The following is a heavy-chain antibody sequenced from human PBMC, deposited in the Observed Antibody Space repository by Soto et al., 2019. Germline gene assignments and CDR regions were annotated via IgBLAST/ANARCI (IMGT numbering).Heavy chain of an antibody. D-gene: IGHD6-19*01. CDR2: ISYDGNKK. Sequence: PRWSLRLSCAASVFTFRVYGMHWFRQAPGKGLEWVADISYDGNKKYYTDSVKGRFTISRDNSKNTLYLQMNSLRTEDTALYYCAQEAPGGWHFFDTWGQGTLVTVSS. J-gene: IGHJ4*02. CDR1: VFTFRVYG. CDR3: AQEAPGGWHFFDT. V-gene: IGHV3-30*18.